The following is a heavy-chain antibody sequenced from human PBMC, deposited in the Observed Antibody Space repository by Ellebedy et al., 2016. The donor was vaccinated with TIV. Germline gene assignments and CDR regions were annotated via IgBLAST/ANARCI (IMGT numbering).Heavy chain of an antibody. D-gene: IGHD1-20*01. CDR3: TTSITGTTTGDY. Sequence: PGGSLRLSCAASGFTFSGSSMHWVRQASGQGLEWVGRIKSKANNYATAYAASVRGRFTISRDDSRNTAYLQMNSLKTEDTAVYYCTTSITGTTTGDYWGQGTLVTVSS. CDR1: GFTFSGSS. J-gene: IGHJ4*02. V-gene: IGHV3-73*01. CDR2: IKSKANNYAT.